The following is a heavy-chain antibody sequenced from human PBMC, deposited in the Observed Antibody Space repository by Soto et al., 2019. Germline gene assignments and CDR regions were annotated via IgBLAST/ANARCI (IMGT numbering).Heavy chain of an antibody. V-gene: IGHV3-33*01. D-gene: IGHD3-16*01. CDR2: MWDGGENR. J-gene: IGHJ6*02. Sequence: QVQLVESGGGVVQPGRSLKLSCAASGFALTTYGMHWVRQAPGKGLEWVAVMWDGGENRYYARSVKGRFTSSRDESQNTLYLQMNSLKSEDTAVYYCARDLKLAELWGYAMDLWGHGTTVTVSS. CDR1: GFALTTYG. CDR3: ARDLKLAELWGYAMDL.